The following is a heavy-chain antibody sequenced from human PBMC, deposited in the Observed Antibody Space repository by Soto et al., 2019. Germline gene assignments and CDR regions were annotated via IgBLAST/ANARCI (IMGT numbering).Heavy chain of an antibody. Sequence: QVQLQESGPGLVKPSQTLSLTCTVSGGSISSGDYYWSWIRQPPGKGLEWIGYIYHSGSTYYNPSLTRRVTISVDTSKNQFSLKLSSVTAADTAVYSCARERPDGARLDPWGQGTLVTVSS. CDR2: IYHSGST. CDR1: GGSISSGDYY. V-gene: IGHV4-30-4*01. J-gene: IGHJ5*02. D-gene: IGHD6-6*01. CDR3: ARERPDGARLDP.